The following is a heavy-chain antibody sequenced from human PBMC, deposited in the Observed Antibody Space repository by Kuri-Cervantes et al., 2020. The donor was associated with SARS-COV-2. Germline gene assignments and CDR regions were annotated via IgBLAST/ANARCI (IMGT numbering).Heavy chain of an antibody. V-gene: IGHV3-21*04. CDR1: GFTFSSYW. D-gene: IGHD4-17*01. J-gene: IGHJ4*02. Sequence: GESLKISCAASGFTFSSYWMSWVRQAPGKGLEWVSSISSSSSYIYYADSVKGRFTISRDNAKNSLYLQMNSLRAEDTAVYYCAKERWRDDYGAIWDYWGQGTLVTVSS. CDR2: ISSSSSYI. CDR3: AKERWRDDYGAIWDY.